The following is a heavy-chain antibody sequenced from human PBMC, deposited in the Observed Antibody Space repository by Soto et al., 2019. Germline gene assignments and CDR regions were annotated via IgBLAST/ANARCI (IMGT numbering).Heavy chain of an antibody. CDR2: INPNSGAT. Sequence: ASVKVSCTASGYTFTGYYMHWVRQAPGQGLEWMGWINPNSGATNYAQKFQGWVAMTRDTSISTAYMELSRLKSDDTAVYFCPRDPSPYDSSGYYDYWGQGTLVTVSS. D-gene: IGHD3-22*01. V-gene: IGHV1-2*04. CDR3: PRDPSPYDSSGYYDY. CDR1: GYTFTGYY. J-gene: IGHJ4*02.